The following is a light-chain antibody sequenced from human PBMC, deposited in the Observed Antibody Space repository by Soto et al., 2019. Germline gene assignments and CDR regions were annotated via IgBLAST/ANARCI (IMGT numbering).Light chain of an antibody. Sequence: DIPMPQSPSSLSASVGDRVTITCRASQSISSYLNWYQQKPGKAPKLLIYAASSLQSGVPSRFGGSGSGTDFTLTISSLQPEDFATYYCQQSYSTPRVTFGPGTKVDIK. V-gene: IGKV1-39*01. J-gene: IGKJ3*01. CDR2: AAS. CDR1: QSISSY. CDR3: QQSYSTPRVT.